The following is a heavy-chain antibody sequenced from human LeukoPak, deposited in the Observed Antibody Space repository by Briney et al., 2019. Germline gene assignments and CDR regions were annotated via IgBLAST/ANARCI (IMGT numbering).Heavy chain of an antibody. Sequence: GGSLRLSCAASGFTFSGSAMHWVRQASGKGLERVGRIRSKANSYATAYAASVKGRFTISRDDSKNTAYLQMNSLKTEDTAVYYCTRLGYYYGSGSPNQYWGQGTLATVSS. CDR1: GFTFSGSA. CDR2: IRSKANSYAT. CDR3: TRLGYYYGSGSPNQY. D-gene: IGHD3-10*01. V-gene: IGHV3-73*01. J-gene: IGHJ4*02.